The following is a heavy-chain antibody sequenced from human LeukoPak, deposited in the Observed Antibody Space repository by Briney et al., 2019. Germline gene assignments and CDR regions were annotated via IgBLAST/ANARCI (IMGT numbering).Heavy chain of an antibody. D-gene: IGHD4-17*01. CDR2: IYYSGST. CDR3: ARGRRYGLAY. CDR1: GGSISSYY. Sequence: PSETLSLTCTVSGGSISSYYWSWIRQPPGKGLEWIGYIYYSGSTNYNPSLKSRVTISVDTSKNQFSLKLSSVTAADTAVYYCARGRRYGLAYWGQGTLVTVSS. J-gene: IGHJ4*02. V-gene: IGHV4-59*12.